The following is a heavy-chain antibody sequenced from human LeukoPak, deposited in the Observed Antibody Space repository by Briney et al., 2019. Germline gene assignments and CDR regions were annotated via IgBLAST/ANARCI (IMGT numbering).Heavy chain of an antibody. CDR3: ARDWDYGGNSGNY. V-gene: IGHV1-69*05. CDR1: GGTFSSYA. CDR2: IIPIFGTA. J-gene: IGHJ4*02. D-gene: IGHD4-23*01. Sequence: SVKVSCKASGGTFSSYAISWVRQAPGQGLEWMGGIIPIFGTANYAQKFQGRVTITTDESTSTAYMELSSLKSEDTAVYYCARDWDYGGNSGNYWGQGTLVTVSS.